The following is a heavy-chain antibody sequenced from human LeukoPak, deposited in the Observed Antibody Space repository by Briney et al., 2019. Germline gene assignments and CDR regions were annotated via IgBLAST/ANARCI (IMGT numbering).Heavy chain of an antibody. J-gene: IGHJ4*02. V-gene: IGHV3-74*01. Sequence: GGSLRLSCAASGFTFSRDWMHRVRQAPGKGLVWVSRINSDGSSTTYADSVKGRFTISRDNAKNTLYLQMNSLRAEDTAVYYCARDTYGSFEYWGQGTLVTVSS. CDR1: GFTFSRDW. CDR2: INSDGSST. D-gene: IGHD1-26*01. CDR3: ARDTYGSFEY.